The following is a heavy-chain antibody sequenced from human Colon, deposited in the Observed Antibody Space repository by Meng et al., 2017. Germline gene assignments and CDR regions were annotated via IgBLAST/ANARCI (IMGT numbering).Heavy chain of an antibody. V-gene: IGHV3-23*04. Sequence: QRVEAGGGLVQPGGSLRLSWAASGFTFSNFGMSWDRQAPGKGLEWVSGVTGSGKNAYYAASVKGRFVVSRDNSKNTLSLEMNNLRAEDTARYYCVKEGSTSWYRYFQFWGQGTLVTVSS. D-gene: IGHD6-13*01. J-gene: IGHJ1*01. CDR2: VTGSGKNA. CDR1: GFTFSNFG. CDR3: VKEGSTSWYRYFQF.